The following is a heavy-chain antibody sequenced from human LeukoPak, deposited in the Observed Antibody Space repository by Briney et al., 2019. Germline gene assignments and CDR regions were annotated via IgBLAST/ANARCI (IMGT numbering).Heavy chain of an antibody. CDR1: GGSISSYY. CDR3: ARHRGAARHVDY. D-gene: IGHD6-6*01. Sequence: SETLSLTCTVSGGSISSYYWSWIRQPPGNGLEWIGYIYYSGSTNYNPSLKSRVTISVDTSKNQFSLKLSSVTAADTAVYYCARHRGAARHVDYWGQGTLVTVSS. J-gene: IGHJ4*02. V-gene: IGHV4-59*08. CDR2: IYYSGST.